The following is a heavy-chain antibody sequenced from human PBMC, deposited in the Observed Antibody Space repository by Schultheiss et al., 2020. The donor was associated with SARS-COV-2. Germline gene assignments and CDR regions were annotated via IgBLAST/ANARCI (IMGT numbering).Heavy chain of an antibody. Sequence: GGSLRLSCAASGFTFSSYAMHWVRQAPGKGLEYVSAISSNGGSTYYANSVKGRFTISRDNSKNTLYLQMGSLRAEDTAVYYCAKDVEDIVVVPAAPHYWGQGTLVTSPQ. J-gene: IGHJ4*02. V-gene: IGHV3-64*01. CDR2: ISSNGGST. CDR1: GFTFSSYA. CDR3: AKDVEDIVVVPAAPHY. D-gene: IGHD2-2*01.